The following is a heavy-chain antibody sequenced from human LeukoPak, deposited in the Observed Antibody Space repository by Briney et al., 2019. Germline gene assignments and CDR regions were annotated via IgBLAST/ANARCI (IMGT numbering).Heavy chain of an antibody. V-gene: IGHV1-69*05. Sequence: SVKVSCKASGGTFSSYAISWVRQAPGQGLEWMGGIIPIFGTANYAQKFQGRVTITTDESTSTAYMELSSLRSEDTAVYCCASAATLTYSSGFDYWGQGTLVTVSS. D-gene: IGHD6-25*01. J-gene: IGHJ4*02. CDR3: ASAATLTYSSGFDY. CDR2: IIPIFGTA. CDR1: GGTFSSYA.